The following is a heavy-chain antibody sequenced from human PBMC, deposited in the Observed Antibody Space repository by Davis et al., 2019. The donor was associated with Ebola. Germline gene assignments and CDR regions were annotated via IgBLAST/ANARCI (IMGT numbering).Heavy chain of an antibody. CDR3: ATTQWLREFDN. V-gene: IGHV3-53*05. Sequence: GESLKISCVASGLSVSSSYISWVRQAPGKGLEWVSVIYDQSTAYADSVRGRFIISRDKSNNTLYLEMNSLRVDDTAVYYCATTQWLREFDNWGQGTLVTVSS. CDR2: IYDQST. D-gene: IGHD6-19*01. J-gene: IGHJ4*02. CDR1: GLSVSSSY.